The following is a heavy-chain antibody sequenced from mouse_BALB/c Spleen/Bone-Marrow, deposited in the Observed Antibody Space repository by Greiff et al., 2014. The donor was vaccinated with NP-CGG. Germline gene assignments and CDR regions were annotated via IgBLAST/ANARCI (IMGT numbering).Heavy chain of an antibody. CDR2: IPPGSGTT. CDR3: AGGSYYYGSSPPWFAY. J-gene: IGHJ3*01. CDR1: GYTFTSYW. Sequence: DLVKPGASVKLSCKASGYTFTSYWINWIKQRPGQGLEWIGRIPPGSGTTYYNEMFKGKATLTVDTSSTTAYIQLSSLSSEDSAVYFCAGGSYYYGSSPPWFAYWGQGTLVTVSA. D-gene: IGHD1-1*01. V-gene: IGHV1S41*01.